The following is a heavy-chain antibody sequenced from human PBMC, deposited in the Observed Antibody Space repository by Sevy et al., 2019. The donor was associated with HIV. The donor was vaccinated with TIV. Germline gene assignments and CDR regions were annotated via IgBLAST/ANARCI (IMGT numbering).Heavy chain of an antibody. CDR3: AKDCVAGTYSTGDFDY. J-gene: IGHJ4*02. CDR1: GFTFRTYA. Sequence: GGSLRLSCAASGFTFRTYAMTWVRQAPGKGLEWVSVMGGSGGDTYYADSVKGRFTISRDNSNNALYLQMNSLRAEDTAVEYCAKDCVAGTYSTGDFDYWGQGTLVTVSS. D-gene: IGHD3-10*01. V-gene: IGHV3-23*01. CDR2: MGGSGGDT.